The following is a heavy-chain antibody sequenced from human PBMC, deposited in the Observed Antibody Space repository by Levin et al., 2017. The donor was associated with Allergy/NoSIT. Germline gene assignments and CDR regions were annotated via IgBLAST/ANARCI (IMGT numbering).Heavy chain of an antibody. Sequence: AGGSLRLSCSASGFTFSSYAMHWVRQAPGKGLEYVSAISSNGGSTYYADSVKGRFTISRDNSKNTLYLQMSSLRAEDTAVYYCVKAYDYGGLGNFDAFDSWGQGTMVTVSS. D-gene: IGHD4-17*01. CDR2: ISSNGGST. CDR3: VKAYDYGGLGNFDAFDS. CDR1: GFTFSSYA. V-gene: IGHV3-64D*06. J-gene: IGHJ3*02.